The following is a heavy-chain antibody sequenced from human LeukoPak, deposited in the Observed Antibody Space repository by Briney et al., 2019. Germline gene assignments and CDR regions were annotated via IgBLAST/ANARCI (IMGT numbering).Heavy chain of an antibody. V-gene: IGHV1-58*02. CDR2: IVVGSGNT. CDR3: AAGNRILHDAFDI. J-gene: IGHJ3*02. Sequence: SVKVSCKASGFTFTSSAMQWVRQARGQRLEWIGWIVVGSGNTNYAQKFQERVTITRDMSTSTAYMELSSLRSEDTAVYCCAAGNRILHDAFDIWGQGTMVTVSS. CDR1: GFTFTSSA. D-gene: IGHD2-15*01.